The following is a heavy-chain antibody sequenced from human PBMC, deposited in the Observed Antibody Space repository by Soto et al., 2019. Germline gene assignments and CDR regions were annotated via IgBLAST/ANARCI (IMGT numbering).Heavy chain of an antibody. Sequence: ASVKVSCKASGYTFTSYGISWVRQAPGQGLEWMGWISAYNGNTNYAQKLQGRVTMTTDTSTSTAYMELRSLRSDDTAVYYCASSSRSDYIWGSYRDIWGQGTMVTVSS. CDR2: ISAYNGNT. CDR1: GYTFTSYG. CDR3: ASSSRSDYIWGSYRDI. D-gene: IGHD3-16*02. J-gene: IGHJ3*02. V-gene: IGHV1-18*01.